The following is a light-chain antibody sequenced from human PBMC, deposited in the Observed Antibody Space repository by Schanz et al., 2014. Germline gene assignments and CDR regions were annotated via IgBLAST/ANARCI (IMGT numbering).Light chain of an antibody. V-gene: IGLV1-40*01. Sequence: QSVLTQPPSVSGAPGQRATISCTGSGSNIGAGYAVHWYQQDPGAAPKLLIYGDYNRPSGVPDRFSGSKSGTSAYLAITGLQAEDEADYYCATWDDSLNGWMFGGGTKLTVL. CDR3: ATWDDSLNGWM. CDR1: GSNIGAGYA. CDR2: GDY. J-gene: IGLJ3*02.